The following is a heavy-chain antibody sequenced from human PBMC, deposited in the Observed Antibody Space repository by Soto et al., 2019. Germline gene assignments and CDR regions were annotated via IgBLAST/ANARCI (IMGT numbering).Heavy chain of an antibody. CDR1: GFTFSSYG. V-gene: IGHV3-30*18. CDR3: AEANNYGLRFLEWFSNNGFNP. CDR2: ISYDGSNK. J-gene: IGHJ5*02. D-gene: IGHD3-3*01. Sequence: GGSLRLSCAASGFTFSSYGMHWVRQAPGKGLEWVAVISYDGSNKYYADSVKGRFTISRDNSKNTLYLQMNSLRAEDTAVYYFAEANNYGLRFLEWFSNNGFNPWGQGTRVP.